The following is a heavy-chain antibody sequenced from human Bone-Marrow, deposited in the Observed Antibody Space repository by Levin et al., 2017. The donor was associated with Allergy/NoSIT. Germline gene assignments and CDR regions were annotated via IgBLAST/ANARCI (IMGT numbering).Heavy chain of an antibody. CDR3: AKATCNSCYWGYYMDV. CDR2: ISYDGGNK. CDR1: GFTFSSNG. J-gene: IGHJ6*03. D-gene: IGHD2-2*01. V-gene: IGHV3-30*18. Sequence: GGSLRLSCAASGFTFSSNGMHWVRQAPGKGLEWVAVISYDGGNKHYADSVKGRFTISRDNSKNTLDLQMNSLRAEDTAVYYCAKATCNSCYWGYYMDVWGKGTTVTVSS.